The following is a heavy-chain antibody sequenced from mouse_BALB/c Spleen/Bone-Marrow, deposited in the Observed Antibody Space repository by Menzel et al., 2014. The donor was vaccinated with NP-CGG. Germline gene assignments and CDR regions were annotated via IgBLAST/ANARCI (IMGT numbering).Heavy chain of an antibody. J-gene: IGHJ3*01. CDR2: IYPSDSYT. CDR1: GYTFTSYW. D-gene: IGHD2-1*01. Sequence: QVQLQQSGAELVRPRASVKLSCKASGYTFTSYWINWVKQRPGQGLEWIGNIYPSDSYTNYNQKFKDKATLTVDKSSSTAYMQLSSPTSEDSAVYYCTGREGNYAFAYWGQGTLVTVSA. CDR3: TGREGNYAFAY. V-gene: IGHV1-69*02.